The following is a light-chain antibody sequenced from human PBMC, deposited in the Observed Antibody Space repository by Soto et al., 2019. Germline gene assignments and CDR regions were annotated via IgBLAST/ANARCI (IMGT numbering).Light chain of an antibody. CDR3: QQYGSSPT. CDR2: GAS. V-gene: IGKV3-20*01. J-gene: IGKJ4*01. CDR1: QSVSSSY. Sequence: EIVLTQSPGTLSLSPGERATLSCRASQSVSSSYLAWYQQKPGQAPRLLIYGASSRATGIPDRFSGSGSGTGFILTISTLEPEDVAVYYCQQYGSSPTFGGGTKVEIK.